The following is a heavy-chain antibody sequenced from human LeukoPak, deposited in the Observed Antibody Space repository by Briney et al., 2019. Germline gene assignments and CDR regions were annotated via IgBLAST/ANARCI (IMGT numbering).Heavy chain of an antibody. V-gene: IGHV3-7*01. D-gene: IGHD3-22*01. Sequence: GGSLRLSCAASGFTFSSYWMSWVRQAPGKGLEWVANIKQDGSEKYYVDSVKGRFTMSRDNAKNSLYLQMNSLRAEDTAAYYCARDSGSYYESSGYYDYFDYWGQGTLVTVSS. CDR2: IKQDGSEK. J-gene: IGHJ4*02. CDR1: GFTFSSYW. CDR3: ARDSGSYYESSGYYDYFDY.